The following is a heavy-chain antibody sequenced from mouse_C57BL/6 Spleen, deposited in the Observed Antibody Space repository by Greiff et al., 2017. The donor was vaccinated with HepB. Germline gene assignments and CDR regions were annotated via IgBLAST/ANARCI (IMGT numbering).Heavy chain of an antibody. CDR1: GYTFTSYW. J-gene: IGHJ3*01. D-gene: IGHD1-1*01. V-gene: IGHV1-64*01. Sequence: VQLQQPGAELVKPGASVKLSCKASGYTFTSYWMHWVKQRPGQGLEWIGMIHPNSGSTNYNEKFKSKATLTVDKSSSTAYMQLSSLTSEDSAVYYSASHYYGSSPAWFAYWGQGTLVTVSA. CDR2: IHPNSGST. CDR3: ASHYYGSSPAWFAY.